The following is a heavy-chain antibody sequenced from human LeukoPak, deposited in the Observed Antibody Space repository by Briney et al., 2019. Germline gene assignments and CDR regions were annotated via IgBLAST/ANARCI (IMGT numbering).Heavy chain of an antibody. CDR2: ISNSGTT. V-gene: IGHV4-59*01. J-gene: IGHJ5*02. Sequence: SETLSHTCSVSGGSMNDNYLTWIRQAPGKGLEWIGYISNSGTTDYNPSLKSRVTMSVDTSKNEFSLKLTSVTAADTAMYYCARVVRGAVTYHWFDPWGQGTLVTVSS. CDR1: GGSMNDNY. D-gene: IGHD4-17*01. CDR3: ARVVRGAVTYHWFDP.